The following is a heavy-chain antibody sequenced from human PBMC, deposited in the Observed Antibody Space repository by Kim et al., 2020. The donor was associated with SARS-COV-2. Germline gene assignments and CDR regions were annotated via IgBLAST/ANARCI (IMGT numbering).Heavy chain of an antibody. Sequence: ASVKVSCKASGYTFTGYYMHWVRQAPGQGLEWMGRINPNSGGTNYAQKFQGRVTMTRDTSISTAYMELSRLRSDDTAVYYCARDFFRFYGDYDEDAFDIWGQGTMVTVSS. D-gene: IGHD4-17*01. V-gene: IGHV1-2*06. CDR1: GYTFTGYY. CDR2: INPNSGGT. J-gene: IGHJ3*02. CDR3: ARDFFRFYGDYDEDAFDI.